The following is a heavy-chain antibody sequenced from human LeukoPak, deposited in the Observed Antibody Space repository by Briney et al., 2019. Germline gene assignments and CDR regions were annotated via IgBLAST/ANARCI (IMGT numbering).Heavy chain of an antibody. CDR2: IKSKTDGGTT. CDR3: TTRGGSFSIFDY. D-gene: IGHD1-26*01. CDR1: GFTFSDAW. J-gene: IGHJ4*02. Sequence: GGSLRLSCAASGFTFSDAWMSWVRQAPGKGLGWVGRIKSKTDGGTTDYAAPVKGRFTISRDDSKNTLYLQMNSLKTEDTAVYYCTTRGGSFSIFDYWGQGTLVTVSS. V-gene: IGHV3-15*01.